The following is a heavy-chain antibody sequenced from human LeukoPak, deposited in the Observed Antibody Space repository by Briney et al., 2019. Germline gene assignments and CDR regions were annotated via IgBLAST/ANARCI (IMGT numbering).Heavy chain of an antibody. CDR2: IYSSGST. D-gene: IGHD3-10*01. CDR3: ARRRGAHTANALDI. J-gene: IGHJ3*02. Sequence: SETLSLTCTVCAWSISRYYWSWIRPPPGKGMEGIGYIYSSGSTNYNPSLKSRVTISVDTSKNQFSLKLSSVTAADTAVYYCARRRGAHTANALDIWGQGTMVTVSS. CDR1: AWSISRYY. V-gene: IGHV4-59*08.